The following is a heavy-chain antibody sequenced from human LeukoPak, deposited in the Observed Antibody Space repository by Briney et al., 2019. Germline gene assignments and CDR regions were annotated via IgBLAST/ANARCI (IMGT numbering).Heavy chain of an antibody. CDR2: IYDSGNT. V-gene: IGHV4-59*02. Sequence: SETLSLTCAVSGGSVSSWYWSWIRQPPGKGLEWIGYIYDSGNTNYNPSLKSRVTISIDTSKNQFSLRLTSVTAADTATYYCARETSLPGYASGLGFNYWGQGILVTVSS. J-gene: IGHJ4*02. D-gene: IGHD6-19*01. CDR1: GGSVSSWY. CDR3: ARETSLPGYASGLGFNY.